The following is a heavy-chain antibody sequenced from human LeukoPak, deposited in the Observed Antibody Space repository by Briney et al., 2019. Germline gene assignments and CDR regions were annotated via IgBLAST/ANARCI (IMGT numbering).Heavy chain of an antibody. Sequence: GGSLRLSCAASGFTFSNYVMSWVRQTPGKGLEWVSSLSGGADRTYYADSVKGRFTISRDNSKNTLYLQMNSLRAEDAAVYYCAKDRLQVETAQFVDWGQGTLVTASS. J-gene: IGHJ4*02. V-gene: IGHV3-23*01. D-gene: IGHD5-12*01. CDR2: LSGGADRT. CDR3: AKDRLQVETAQFVD. CDR1: GFTFSNYV.